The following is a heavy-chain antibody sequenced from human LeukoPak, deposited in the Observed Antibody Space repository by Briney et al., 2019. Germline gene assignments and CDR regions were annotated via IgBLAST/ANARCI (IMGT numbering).Heavy chain of an antibody. J-gene: IGHJ4*02. CDR3: TTDSVVNDYYFDY. Sequence: GGSLRLSCAAPGFTFSYAWMSWVRQAPGKGLEWVGRIKSKTDGGTTDYAAPVKGRFTISRDDSKNTLYLQMNSLKTEDTAVYYCTTDSVVNDYYFDYWGQGTLVTVSS. V-gene: IGHV3-15*01. CDR2: IKSKTDGGTT. D-gene: IGHD3-3*01. CDR1: GFTFSYAW.